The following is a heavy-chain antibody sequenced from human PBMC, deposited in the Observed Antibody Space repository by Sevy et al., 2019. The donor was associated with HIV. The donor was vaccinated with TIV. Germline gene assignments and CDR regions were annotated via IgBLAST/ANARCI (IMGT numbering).Heavy chain of an antibody. CDR2: ISSSSSYI. Sequence: GGSLRLSCAASGFTFSSYSMNWVRQAPGKGLEWVSSISSSSSYIYYADSVKGRFTTSRDNAKNSLYLQMNSLRAEDTAVYYCARGYDEANWFDPWGQGTLVTVSS. V-gene: IGHV3-21*01. D-gene: IGHD3-22*01. CDR3: ARGYDEANWFDP. CDR1: GFTFSSYS. J-gene: IGHJ5*02.